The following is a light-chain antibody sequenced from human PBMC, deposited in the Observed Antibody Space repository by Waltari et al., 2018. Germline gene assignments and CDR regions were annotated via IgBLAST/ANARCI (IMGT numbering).Light chain of an antibody. CDR3: GTWDTTLSVGV. J-gene: IGLJ3*02. CDR2: DNH. V-gene: IGLV1-51*01. CDR1: NSNIGRNY. Sequence: QSVLTQPPSVSAAPGQTVAISFSGSNSNIGRNYVSWYQQLPGTAPKLVIYDNHKRPSGIPDRFSGSKSDTSATLDITGLQAGDEAHYYCGTWDTTLSVGVFGGGTKLTVL.